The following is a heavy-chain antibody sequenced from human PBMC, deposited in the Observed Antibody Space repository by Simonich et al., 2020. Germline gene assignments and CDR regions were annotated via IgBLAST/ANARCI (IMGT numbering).Heavy chain of an antibody. CDR3: ARGKGWKNAFDI. D-gene: IGHD1-1*01. CDR2: INHSAST. CDR1: GGSFSGYY. J-gene: IGHJ3*02. V-gene: IGHV4-34*01. Sequence: QVQLQQWGAGLLKPSWTLSLTCAVYGGSFSGYYWSGIRQPPGKGLEWIGEINHSASTNYNPSLKGRVTISVDTSKNQFSLKLSSVTAADTAVYYCARGKGWKNAFDIWGQGTMVTVSS.